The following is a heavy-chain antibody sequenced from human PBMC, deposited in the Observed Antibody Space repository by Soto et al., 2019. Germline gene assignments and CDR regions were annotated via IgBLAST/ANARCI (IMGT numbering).Heavy chain of an antibody. CDR1: GFTFSSYG. CDR3: AREPNCSSTSCYVYFYYYYYMDV. J-gene: IGHJ6*03. V-gene: IGHV3-33*01. D-gene: IGHD2-2*01. Sequence: GGSLRLSCAASGFTFSSYGMHWVRQAPGKGLEWVAVIWYDGSNKYYADSVKGRFTISRDNSKNTLYLQMNSLRAEDTAVYYCAREPNCSSTSCYVYFYYYYYMDVWGKGTKVTVSS. CDR2: IWYDGSNK.